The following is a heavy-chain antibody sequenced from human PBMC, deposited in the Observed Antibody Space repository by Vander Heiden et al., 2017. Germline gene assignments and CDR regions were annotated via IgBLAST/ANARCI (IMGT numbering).Heavy chain of an antibody. J-gene: IGHJ4*02. V-gene: IGHV4-39*01. CDR2: IYYSGST. D-gene: IGHD3-3*01. CDR1: GGSISSSTYY. CDR3: ARHLSITISYFDQ. Sequence: QVQLQESGPGLVKPSETLSLTSPVSGGSISSSTYYWGWVRQPPGKGLEWIGSIYYSGSTYYNPSLKSRVTISVDTSKNQFSLKLNSVTAADTAVYYCARHLSITISYFDQWGQGTLVTVSS.